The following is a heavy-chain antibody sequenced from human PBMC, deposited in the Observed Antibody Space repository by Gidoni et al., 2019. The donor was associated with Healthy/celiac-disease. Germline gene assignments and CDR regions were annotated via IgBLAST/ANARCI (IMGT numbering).Heavy chain of an antibody. V-gene: IGHV3-74*01. Sequence: EVPLVESGGGLVQPGGSLRLSCSASGFTFRSYWMHWVRQCAGKGLVWVSRINSDGSSTSYADSVKGRLTISRDNAKNTLYLQMNSLRAEDTAVYYCARDWVGEWELLHGMDVWGQGTTVTVSS. CDR3: ARDWVGEWELLHGMDV. CDR1: GFTFRSYW. J-gene: IGHJ6*02. CDR2: INSDGSST. D-gene: IGHD1-26*01.